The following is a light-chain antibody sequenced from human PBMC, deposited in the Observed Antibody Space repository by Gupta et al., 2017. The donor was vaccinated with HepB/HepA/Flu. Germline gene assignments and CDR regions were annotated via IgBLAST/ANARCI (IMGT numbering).Light chain of an antibody. Sequence: QSALTQPAQGGGGGGEPSTVSCTGTSSDIGAYNYVSCYQQHPGNAPKLMIDDVTNRPAVVSNRFSASKSGNTASTTISGLQAEDDAYYYCTSYTTNTLVLFGGGTKLTVL. CDR2: DVT. J-gene: IGLJ3*02. CDR1: SSDIGAYNY. V-gene: IGLV2-14*03. CDR3: TSYTTNTLVL.